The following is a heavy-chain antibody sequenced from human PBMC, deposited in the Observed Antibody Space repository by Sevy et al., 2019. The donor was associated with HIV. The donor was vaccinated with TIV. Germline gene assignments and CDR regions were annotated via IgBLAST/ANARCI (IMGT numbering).Heavy chain of an antibody. D-gene: IGHD3-10*01. CDR3: TRGVRGVIIPLFDY. CDR1: GFTFGDYA. Sequence: GGSLRLSCTASGFTFGDYAMSWFRQAPGKGLEWVGFIRSKAYGGTAEYAASVKGRFTISRDDSTSIAHLQMNSLKTEDTAVYYCTRGVRGVIIPLFDYWGQGTLVTVSS. V-gene: IGHV3-49*03. CDR2: IRSKAYGGTA. J-gene: IGHJ4*02.